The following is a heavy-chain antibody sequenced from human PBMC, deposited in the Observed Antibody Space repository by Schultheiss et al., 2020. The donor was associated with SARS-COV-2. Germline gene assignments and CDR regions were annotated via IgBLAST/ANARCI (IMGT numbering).Heavy chain of an antibody. V-gene: IGHV3-23*01. J-gene: IGHJ6*02. CDR1: GLTFSSYA. D-gene: IGHD2-8*02. CDR2: VSSNGGST. Sequence: GGSLRLSCVATGLTFSSYAMSWVRQAPGKGLEWVSGVSSNGGSTYYADSVKGRSTISRDNAKNSLYLQMNSLRAEDTAVYYCARDTGGVYYYYGMDVWGQGTTVTVSS. CDR3: ARDTGGVYYYYGMDV.